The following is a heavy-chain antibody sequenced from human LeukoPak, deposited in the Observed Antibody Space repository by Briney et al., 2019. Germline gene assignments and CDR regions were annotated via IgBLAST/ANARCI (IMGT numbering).Heavy chain of an antibody. CDR2: ISGSGGST. CDR3: AKEARGSGSYYPEPFDY. V-gene: IGHV3-23*01. D-gene: IGHD3-10*01. CDR1: GFTFSSYA. Sequence: GGSLRLSCAASGFTFSSYAMSWVRQAPGKGLEWVSAISGSGGSTYYADSVKGRFTISRDNSKNTLYPQMNSLRAEDTAVYYCAKEARGSGSYYPEPFDYWGQGTLVTVSS. J-gene: IGHJ4*02.